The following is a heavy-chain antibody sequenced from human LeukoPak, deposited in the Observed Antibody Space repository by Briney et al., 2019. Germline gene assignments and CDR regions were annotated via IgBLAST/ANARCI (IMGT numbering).Heavy chain of an antibody. J-gene: IGHJ4*02. Sequence: SETLSLTCAIYGGSFNDYYCSWVRQSPGKGLEWIGEINYSETTNHNPSLKSRVTLSVDMSKNQFSLKLSSVTAADTAVYYCAGRRGSGLYYFDYWGQGTLVTVSS. CDR3: AGRRGSGLYYFDY. CDR2: INYSETT. V-gene: IGHV4-34*01. CDR1: GGSFNDYY. D-gene: IGHD3-3*01.